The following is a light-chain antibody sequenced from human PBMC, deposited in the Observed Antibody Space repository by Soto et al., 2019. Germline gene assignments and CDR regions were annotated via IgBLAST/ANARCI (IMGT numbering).Light chain of an antibody. V-gene: IGLV1-47*01. Sequence: QSVLTQPPSASGTPGQRVTISCSGSYSNIGSNYVYWYQQLPGTAPKVVIYRNDLRPSGVPDRFSGSKSGTSASLAIGGLRSEDESDYYCATWDDSLSGVVFGGGTKVTVL. CDR1: YSNIGSNY. CDR2: RND. CDR3: ATWDDSLSGVV. J-gene: IGLJ2*01.